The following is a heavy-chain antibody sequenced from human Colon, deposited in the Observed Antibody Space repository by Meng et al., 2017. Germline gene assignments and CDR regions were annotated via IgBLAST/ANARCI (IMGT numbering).Heavy chain of an antibody. V-gene: IGHV4-61*02. Sequence: SETLSLTCTVSGASVSSGGNYWSWVRQPAGKGLEWIGRIYTSGHTTYNSSIKSRLIITLETSKNQFPLKLSSVTAADTAIYFCARGGAEYYDRGGYEFEHWGQGTLVTSPQ. CDR3: ARGGAEYYDRGGYEFEH. CDR1: GASVSSGGNY. CDR2: IYTSGHT. D-gene: IGHD3-22*01. J-gene: IGHJ4*02.